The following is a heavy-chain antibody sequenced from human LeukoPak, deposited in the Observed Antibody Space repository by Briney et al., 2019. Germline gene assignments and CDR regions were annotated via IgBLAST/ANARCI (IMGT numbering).Heavy chain of an antibody. CDR3: ARYKVAPPVGRLDV. V-gene: IGHV1-3*01. CDR2: INAGNANT. J-gene: IGHJ6*04. D-gene: IGHD5-12*01. Sequence: ASVKVSCKASGYTFTGYYMHWVRQAPGQRLEWMGWINAGNANTKYSQKFQGRVTITSDTSASTAYMELSSLRSEDTAVYYCARYKVAPPVGRLDVWGKGTTVTVSS. CDR1: GYTFTGYY.